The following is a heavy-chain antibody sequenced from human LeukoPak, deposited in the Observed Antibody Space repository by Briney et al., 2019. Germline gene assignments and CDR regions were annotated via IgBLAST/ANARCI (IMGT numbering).Heavy chain of an antibody. J-gene: IGHJ4*02. Sequence: GGSLRLSCAASGFTFSSYSMNWVRQAPGKGLEWVSSISSSSSYIYYADSVKRRFTISRDNAKNSLYLQMNSLRAEDTAVYYCARETGQWLVRTDFDYWGQGTLVTVSS. V-gene: IGHV3-21*01. CDR3: ARETGQWLVRTDFDY. D-gene: IGHD6-19*01. CDR2: ISSSSSYI. CDR1: GFTFSSYS.